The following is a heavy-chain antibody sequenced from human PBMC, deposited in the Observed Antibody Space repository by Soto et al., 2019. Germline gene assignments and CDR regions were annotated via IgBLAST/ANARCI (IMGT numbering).Heavy chain of an antibody. CDR2: IYGDDDK. J-gene: IGHJ4*02. CDR3: THSFHLLLDY. Sequence: QITLKESGPALVKPRQTLTLTCTFSGFSLSISGVGVSWIRQPPGKAPEWLALIYGDDDKFYSPSLKTRLTITKDTSKNQVVLSMTNMEPVDTATYYCTHSFHLLLDYWGQGTLVTVSS. V-gene: IGHV2-5*02. D-gene: IGHD2-2*01. CDR1: GFSLSISGVG.